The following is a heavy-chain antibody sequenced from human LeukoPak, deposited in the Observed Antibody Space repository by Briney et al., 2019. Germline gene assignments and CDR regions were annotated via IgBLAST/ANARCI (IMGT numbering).Heavy chain of an antibody. Sequence: ASVKVSCKASGYTFTNYGINWVRQAPGQGLEWMGWISAYNGHTNYAQNLQGRVTMTTDTSTSTAYMELRSLRSDDTAVYFCARDSSGFPRDAYDYWGQGTLVTVSS. V-gene: IGHV1-18*01. CDR1: GYTFTNYG. CDR3: ARDSSGFPRDAYDY. J-gene: IGHJ4*02. D-gene: IGHD3-22*01. CDR2: ISAYNGHT.